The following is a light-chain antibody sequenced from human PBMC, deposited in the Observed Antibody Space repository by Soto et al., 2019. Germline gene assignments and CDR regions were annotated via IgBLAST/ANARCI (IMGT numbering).Light chain of an antibody. J-gene: IGKJ5*01. CDR3: QQRSNWLSIT. CDR1: QSVSSY. CDR2: DAS. Sequence: EIVLTQSPATLSLSPGERATLSCRASQSVSSYLAWYQQKPGQAPRLLIYDASNRATGIPARFSGSGSGTDSTLTISSLEPEDFAVYYCQQRSNWLSITFGQGTRLEIK. V-gene: IGKV3-11*01.